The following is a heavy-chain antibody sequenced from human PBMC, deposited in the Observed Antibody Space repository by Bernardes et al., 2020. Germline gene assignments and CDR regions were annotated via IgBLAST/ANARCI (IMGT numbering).Heavy chain of an antibody. CDR1: GFTFSSYA. CDR3: ATRGRAYSGYDFPV. J-gene: IGHJ4*02. V-gene: IGHV3-23*01. Sequence: VGSLRLSCAASGFTFSSYAMSWVRQAPGKGLEWVSAISGSGGSTYYADSVKGRFTISRDNSKNTLYLQMNSLRAEDTAVYYCATRGRAYSGYDFPVWGQGTLVTVSS. D-gene: IGHD5-12*01. CDR2: ISGSGGST.